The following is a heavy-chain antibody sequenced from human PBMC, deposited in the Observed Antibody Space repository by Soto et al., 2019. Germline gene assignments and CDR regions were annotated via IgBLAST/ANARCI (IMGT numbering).Heavy chain of an antibody. CDR1: GYTFTSYG. J-gene: IGHJ6*02. CDR2: ISAYNGNT. V-gene: IGHV1-18*01. Sequence: QVQLVQSGTEVKKPGASVKVSCKASGYTFTSYGISWVRQAPGQGLEWMGWISAYNGNTTNAQKLQGRVTMTTDTSTSTVYMELRSLRSDDTAVYYCAREGSYYYYGMDVWGQGTTVTVSS. CDR3: AREGSYYYYGMDV.